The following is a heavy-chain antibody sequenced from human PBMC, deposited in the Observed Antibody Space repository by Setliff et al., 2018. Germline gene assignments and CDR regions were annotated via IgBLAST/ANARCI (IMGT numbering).Heavy chain of an antibody. CDR1: GFTFSTYA. D-gene: IGHD6-13*01. CDR2: MSASGGST. CDR3: AKGYSSNWYDYFDS. J-gene: IGHJ4*02. Sequence: GESLTISCAASGFTFSTYAMSWVRQAPGKGLEWVSGMSASGGSTYYADSVKGRFTISRDSSKNTLHLQMNSLRAEDTAVYYCAKGYSSNWYDYFDSWGQGTLVTVSS. V-gene: IGHV3-23*01.